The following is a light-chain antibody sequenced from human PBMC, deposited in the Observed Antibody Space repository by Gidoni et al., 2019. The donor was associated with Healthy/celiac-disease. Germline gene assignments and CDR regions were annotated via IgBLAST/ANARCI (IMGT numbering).Light chain of an antibody. CDR3: QQRSNWPYSYT. J-gene: IGKJ2*01. CDR1: QSVSSY. V-gene: IGKV3-11*01. CDR2: DAS. Sequence: EIVLTQSPSTLSLSPGERATLSCSASQSVSSYLAWYQQKPGQAPRLLIYDASNRATGIPARFSGSGSGTDFTLTISSLEPEDFAVYYCQQRSNWPYSYTFGQGTKLEIK.